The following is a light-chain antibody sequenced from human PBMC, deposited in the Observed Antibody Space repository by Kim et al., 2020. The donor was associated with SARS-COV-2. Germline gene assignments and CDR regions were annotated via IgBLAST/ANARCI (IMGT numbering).Light chain of an antibody. Sequence: ITIPWNRTSSDVCCYYYVSWYQQRPGKAPKLMIYDVSNRPSGISNRFSGSKSGNTASLTISGLQAEDEADYYCSSYASSNALYVFGTGTKVTVL. CDR3: SSYASSNALYV. CDR2: DVS. V-gene: IGLV2-14*03. CDR1: SSDVCCYYY. J-gene: IGLJ1*01.